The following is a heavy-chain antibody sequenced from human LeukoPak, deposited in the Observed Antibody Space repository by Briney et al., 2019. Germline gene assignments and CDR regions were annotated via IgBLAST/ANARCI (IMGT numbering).Heavy chain of an antibody. CDR3: AKAPVTSCRGAYCYPFDS. D-gene: IGHD2-21*01. CDR1: GFTFSNYA. V-gene: IGHV3-23*01. CDR2: ISGSGGNT. Sequence: GGSLRLSCAASGFTFSNYAMNWVRQAPGKGLEWVSAISGSGGNTYYADSVKGRFTISRDNSKNTLFLQMYSLRAEDTAVYFCAKAPVTSCRGAYCYPFDSWGQGTLVTVSS. J-gene: IGHJ4*02.